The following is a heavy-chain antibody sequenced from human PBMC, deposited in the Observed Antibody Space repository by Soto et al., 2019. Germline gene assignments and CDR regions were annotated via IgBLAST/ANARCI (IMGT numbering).Heavy chain of an antibody. CDR1: GFTFSSYA. D-gene: IGHD3-10*01. CDR2: ISSNGGST. Sequence: GGSLRLSCAASGFTFSSYAMHWVRQAPGKGLEYVSAISSNGGSTYYADSVKGRFTISRDNSKNTLYLQMGSLRAEDMAVYYCARDGGGPGSFPGSAPFDYWGQGTLVTVSS. J-gene: IGHJ4*02. CDR3: ARDGGGPGSFPGSAPFDY. V-gene: IGHV3-64*02.